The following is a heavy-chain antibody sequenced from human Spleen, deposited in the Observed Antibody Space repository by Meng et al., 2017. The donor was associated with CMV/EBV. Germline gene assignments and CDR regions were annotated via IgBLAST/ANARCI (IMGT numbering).Heavy chain of an antibody. V-gene: IGHV1-18*01. CDR2: VGAENGET. CDR1: GYKFDIYG. J-gene: IGHJ4*02. D-gene: IGHD4-17*01. CDR3: ARAGAAVTTNFDF. Sequence: QLVQAGPAVRRPGASVKVSCKASGYKFDIYGITWVRQAPGQGLEWVGWVGAENGETNYGQKFQGRVTVTADTFTKTAYMEMRSLRSDDSAIYYCARAGAAVTTNFDFWGQGTLVTVSS.